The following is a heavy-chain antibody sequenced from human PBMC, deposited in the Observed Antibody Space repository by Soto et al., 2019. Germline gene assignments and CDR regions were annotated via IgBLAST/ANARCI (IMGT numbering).Heavy chain of an antibody. V-gene: IGHV2-5*02. CDR3: VHGTLGSYGHVYFDY. Sequence: SGPTLVNPTQTLTLTCSLSGFSVSSNGARVGWIRQPPGKALEWLALIYWDDDKKYNSSLKSRLTITKDTSENQVVLTVTDVDPADTATYYCVHGTLGSYGHVYFDYWGQGALVTVSS. CDR1: GFSVSSNGAR. J-gene: IGHJ4*02. CDR2: IYWDDDK. D-gene: IGHD5-18*01.